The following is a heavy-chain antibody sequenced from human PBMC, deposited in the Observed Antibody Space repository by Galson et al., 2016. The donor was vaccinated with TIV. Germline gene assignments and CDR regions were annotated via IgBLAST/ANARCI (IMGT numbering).Heavy chain of an antibody. CDR2: IKSNSDGGTT. CDR3: ATPPYCGGDCRHYYWHAVDV. V-gene: IGHV3-15*01. CDR1: GFAFNDAW. D-gene: IGHD2-21*02. Sequence: SLRLSCAVSGFAFNDAWMSWVRQAPGKGLEWVGRIKSNSDGGTTDYAAIVKGRFTISRDDSRSTLYLQMNGLKPEDTAVYYCATPPYCGGDCRHYYWHAVDVWGQGTTVTVS. J-gene: IGHJ6*02.